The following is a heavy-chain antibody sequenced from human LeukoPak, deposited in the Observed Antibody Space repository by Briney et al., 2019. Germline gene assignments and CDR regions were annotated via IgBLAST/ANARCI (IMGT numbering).Heavy chain of an antibody. J-gene: IGHJ4*02. CDR1: GFTFSDYY. Sequence: GGSLRLSCAASGFTFSDYYMSWIRQAPGKGLEWVSYISSSGSTIYYADSVKGRFTISRDNAKNSLYLQMNSLRAEDTAVYYCARVHYPYSSGYYYSYFDYWGQGTLVTVS. CDR2: ISSSGSTI. V-gene: IGHV3-11*01. D-gene: IGHD3-22*01. CDR3: ARVHYPYSSGYYYSYFDY.